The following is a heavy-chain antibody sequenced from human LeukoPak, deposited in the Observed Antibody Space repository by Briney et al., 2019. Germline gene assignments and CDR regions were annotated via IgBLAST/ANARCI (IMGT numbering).Heavy chain of an antibody. CDR3: AKDQGAYFDWQGYFDY. V-gene: IGHV3-23*01. J-gene: IGHJ4*02. CDR2: ISGSGGST. CDR1: GFTFSSYA. Sequence: PGGSLRLSCAASGFTFSSYAMSWVRQAPGKGLEWVSAISGSGGSTYYADSVKGRFTISRDNSKNTLYLQMNSLRAEDTAVYYCAKDQGAYFDWQGYFDYWGQGTLVTVSS. D-gene: IGHD3-9*01.